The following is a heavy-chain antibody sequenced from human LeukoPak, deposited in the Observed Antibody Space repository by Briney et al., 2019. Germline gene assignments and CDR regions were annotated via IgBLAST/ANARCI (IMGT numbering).Heavy chain of an antibody. CDR1: GFTVSSND. J-gene: IGHJ4*02. CDR3: AIYASSGYYNY. Sequence: GGSLRLSCAASGFTVSSNDMSWVRQAPGKGLEWVSVIYSGGRTFSADSVTGRFTIPRDNSKNTLYLQTNSLRAEDTAVYYCAIYASSGYYNYWGQGTLVTVSS. D-gene: IGHD3-22*01. CDR2: IYSGGRT. V-gene: IGHV3-53*01.